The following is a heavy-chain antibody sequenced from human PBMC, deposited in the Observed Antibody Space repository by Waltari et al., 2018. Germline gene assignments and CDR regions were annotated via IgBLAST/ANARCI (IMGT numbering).Heavy chain of an antibody. J-gene: IGHJ6*03. D-gene: IGHD2-2*01. CDR1: GYTFTNYW. CDR2: IDPSDPYT. CDR3: ARTSVQDQYFMDV. V-gene: IGHV5-10-1*01. Sequence: EEQLVQSGAEVKKPGESLTISCKGSGYTFTNYWITWVRQMPGKGLEWMGRIDPSDPYTNYSPSFQGHVTISTDWSTSTAYLQWSSLTASDTAIYYCARTSVQDQYFMDVWGKGTTVTVSS.